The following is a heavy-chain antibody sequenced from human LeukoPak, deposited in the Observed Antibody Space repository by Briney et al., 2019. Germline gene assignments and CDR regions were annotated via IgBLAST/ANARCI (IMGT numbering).Heavy chain of an antibody. D-gene: IGHD5-18*01. J-gene: IGHJ4*02. CDR1: GFTLRNYA. CDR3: AKNGGYSSDAIDY. V-gene: IGHV3-23*01. CDR2: ISGSSGST. Sequence: GGSLRLSCAASGFTLRNYAMSWVRQAPGKGLEWVSGISGSSGSTYYADSVKDRFTISRDNSKNTLYVQMNSLRADDTAVYYCAKNGGYSSDAIDYWGQGTLVTVSS.